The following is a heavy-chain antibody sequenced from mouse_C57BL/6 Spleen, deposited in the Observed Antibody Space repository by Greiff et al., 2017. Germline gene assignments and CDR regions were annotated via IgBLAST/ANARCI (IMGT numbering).Heavy chain of an antibody. CDR3: ASRLAGDAMDY. V-gene: IGHV1-4*01. CDR2: INPSSGYT. D-gene: IGHD3-2*02. CDR1: GYTFTSYT. Sequence: QVQLQQSGAELVRPGASVKMSCKASGYTFTSYTMHWVKQRPGQGLEWIGSINPSSGYTKYNQKFKDKATLTAAKSSSTAYMQLSSLTSEDSAVYYCASRLAGDAMDYWGQGTSVTVSS. J-gene: IGHJ4*01.